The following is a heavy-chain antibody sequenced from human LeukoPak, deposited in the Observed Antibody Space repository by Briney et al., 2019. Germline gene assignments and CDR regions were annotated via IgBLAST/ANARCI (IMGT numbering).Heavy chain of an antibody. D-gene: IGHD2-8*01. CDR2: IIPIFGTA. J-gene: IGHJ4*02. CDR1: GGTFSSYA. Sequence: SVKVSCKASGGTFSSYAISWVRQAPGQGLEWMGGIIPIFGTANYAQKFQGRVTMTRNTSISTAYMELSSLRSEDTAVYYCARGQMVYADDYWGQGTLVTVSS. CDR3: ARGQMVYADDY. V-gene: IGHV1-69*05.